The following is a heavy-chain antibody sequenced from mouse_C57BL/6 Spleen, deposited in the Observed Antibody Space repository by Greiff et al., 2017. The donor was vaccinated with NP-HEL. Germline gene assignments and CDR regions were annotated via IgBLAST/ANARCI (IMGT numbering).Heavy chain of an antibody. V-gene: IGHV1-18*01. CDR3: ARHYGSSYSFAY. CDR2: INPNNGGT. J-gene: IGHJ3*01. D-gene: IGHD1-1*01. CDR1: GYTFTDYN. Sequence: VQLQQSGPELVKPGASVKIPCKASGYTFTDYNMDWVKQSHGKSLEWIGDINPNNGGTIYNQKFKGKATLTVDKSSSTAYMELRSLTSEDTAVYYCARHYGSSYSFAYWGQGTLVTVSA.